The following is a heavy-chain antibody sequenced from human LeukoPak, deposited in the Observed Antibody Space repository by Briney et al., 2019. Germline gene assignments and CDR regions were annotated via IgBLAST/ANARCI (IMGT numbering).Heavy chain of an antibody. J-gene: IGHJ4*02. CDR2: IKQDGSEK. D-gene: IGHD3/OR15-3a*01. CDR1: GFTFSSYW. V-gene: IGHV3-7*04. Sequence: QPGGSLRLSCAASGFTFSSYWMSWVRQAPGKGLEWVANIKQDGSEKYYVDSVKGRFTISRDNAKNSLYLQMNSLRAEDTAVYYCARGIEGYVSIWTPLDYWGRGTLFTVSS. CDR3: ARGIEGYVSIWTPLDY.